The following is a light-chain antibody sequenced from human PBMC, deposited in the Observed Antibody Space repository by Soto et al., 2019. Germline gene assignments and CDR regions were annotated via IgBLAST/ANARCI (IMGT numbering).Light chain of an antibody. CDR1: DIGSKG. CDR2: SDT. J-gene: IGLJ2*01. CDR3: QVWDSCSALVV. Sequence: SYELTHPPSVSVSPGKTASISSGGNDIGSKGVHWYQPKPGQAPVLVIYSDTDLPPVITELFSGSNSATLATLTISSVEAGDVADYYCQVWDSCSALVVFGGGTKLTVL. V-gene: IGLV3-21*01.